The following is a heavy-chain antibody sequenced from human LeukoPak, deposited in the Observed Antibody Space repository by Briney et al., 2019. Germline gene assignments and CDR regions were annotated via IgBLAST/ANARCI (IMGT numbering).Heavy chain of an antibody. V-gene: IGHV1-18*01. CDR3: ARDLPYSSSWESIDY. CDR2: ISTYNGIT. D-gene: IGHD6-13*01. CDR1: GYTFTSYG. J-gene: IGHJ4*02. Sequence: ASVKVSCKASGYTFTSYGIIWVRQAPGQGLEWMGWISTYNGITNYAQKIQGRVIMTTDTSTSTAYMELRSLRSDDTAVYYCARDLPYSSSWESIDYWGQGTLVTVST.